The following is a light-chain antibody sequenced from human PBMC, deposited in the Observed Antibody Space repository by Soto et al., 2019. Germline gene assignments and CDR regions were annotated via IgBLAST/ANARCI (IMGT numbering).Light chain of an antibody. J-gene: IGLJ2*01. CDR1: SNNY. CDR3: SSYSGTYTEVV. CDR2: DVT. V-gene: IGLV2-11*01. Sequence: QSALTQPRSVSGSPGQSVTISCTGISNNYVSWYQQHPGKVPKVIVYDVTLRPSGVSDRFSGSRSGNTASLAISGLRAEDEPDYYCSSYSGTYTEVVFGGGTKLTVL.